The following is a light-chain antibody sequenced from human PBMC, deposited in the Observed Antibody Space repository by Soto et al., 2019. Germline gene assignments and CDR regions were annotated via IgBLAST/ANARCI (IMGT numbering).Light chain of an antibody. Sequence: QSALTQPASVSGSPGQSITISCTGTSSDVGSYNLVSWYQQRPGKAPKLMIYEVSKRPSGVSNRFSGSKSGNTASLTISGLQAEDEADYSCCSHAGSSTWVFGGGTKLTVL. CDR3: CSHAGSSTWV. J-gene: IGLJ3*02. V-gene: IGLV2-23*02. CDR2: EVS. CDR1: SSDVGSYNL.